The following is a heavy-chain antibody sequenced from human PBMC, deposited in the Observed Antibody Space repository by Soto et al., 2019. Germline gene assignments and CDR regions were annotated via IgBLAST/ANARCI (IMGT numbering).Heavy chain of an antibody. CDR1: GGSISSLY. CDR3: ARVWGGAFDI. Sequence: SETLSLTCNVSGGSISSLYWSWIRQPPGKGLEWLGYSYFSGSTNYNPSLKSRVTISVDTSKNQFSLKLSSVTAADTAVYYCARVWGGAFDIWGQGTMVTVSS. D-gene: IGHD3-10*01. V-gene: IGHV4-59*01. J-gene: IGHJ3*02. CDR2: SYFSGST.